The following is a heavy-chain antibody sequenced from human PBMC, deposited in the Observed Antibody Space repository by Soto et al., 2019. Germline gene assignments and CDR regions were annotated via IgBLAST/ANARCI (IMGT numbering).Heavy chain of an antibody. CDR1: GYTFTSYA. CDR3: ARGGDYYDYIWGSYRPLDY. D-gene: IGHD3-16*02. J-gene: IGHJ4*02. CDR2: SNAGNGNT. Sequence: QVQLVQSGAEVKKPGASVKVSCKASGYTFTSYAMHWVRQAPGQRLEWMGWSNAGNGNTKYSQKFQGRVTITRDTSASTAYMELSSLRSEDTAVYYCARGGDYYDYIWGSYRPLDYWVQGTLVTVSS. V-gene: IGHV1-3*01.